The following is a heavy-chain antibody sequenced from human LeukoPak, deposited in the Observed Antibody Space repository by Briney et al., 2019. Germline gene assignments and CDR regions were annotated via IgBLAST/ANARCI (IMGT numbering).Heavy chain of an antibody. V-gene: IGHV3-7*01. CDR1: GFTFSTYW. CDR3: ARVGTAEGTLEDY. CDR2: IKHDGSEK. D-gene: IGHD6-13*01. Sequence: GGSLRLSCAASGFTFSTYWMSWVRQPPGRGLERVANIKHDGSEKYYVDSVKGRFTISRDNAKNSLYLQMNSLRAEDTAVYYCARVGTAEGTLEDYWGQGTLVTVSS. J-gene: IGHJ4*02.